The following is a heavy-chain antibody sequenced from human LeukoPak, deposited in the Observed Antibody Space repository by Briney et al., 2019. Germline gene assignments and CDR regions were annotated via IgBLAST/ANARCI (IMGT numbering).Heavy chain of an antibody. CDR2: IYSGGST. V-gene: IGHV3-53*01. Sequence: HAGGSLRLSCAASGFTVSTNYMTWVRQAPGKGLEWVSVIYSGGSTYYADSVKGRFTISRDKYKNTLYLQMDSLRAEDTAVYYCAKYRANSGWDTFDIWGQGTMVTVS. CDR3: AKYRANSGWDTFDI. CDR1: GFTVSTNY. D-gene: IGHD6-19*01. J-gene: IGHJ3*02.